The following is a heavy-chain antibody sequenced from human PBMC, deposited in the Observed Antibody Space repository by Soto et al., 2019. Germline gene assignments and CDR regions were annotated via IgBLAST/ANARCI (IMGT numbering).Heavy chain of an antibody. J-gene: IGHJ4*02. CDR1: GFTFSSYA. D-gene: IGHD2-8*01. V-gene: IGHV3-30-3*01. CDR2: ISYDGSNK. CDR3: ARVLEDIVLMVYATLFDY. Sequence: PGGSLRLSCAASGFTFSSYAMHWVRQAPGKGLEWVAVISYDGSNKYYADSVKGRFTISRDNSKNTLYLQMNSLRAEDTAVYYCARVLEDIVLMVYATLFDYWGQGTLVTVS.